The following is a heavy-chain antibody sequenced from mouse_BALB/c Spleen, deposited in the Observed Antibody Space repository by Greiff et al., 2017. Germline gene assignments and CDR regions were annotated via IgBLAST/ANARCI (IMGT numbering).Heavy chain of an antibody. D-gene: IGHD4-1*01. V-gene: IGHV7-3*02. CDR1: GFTFTDYY. CDR3: ARDRGGTDY. CDR2: IRNKANGYTT. J-gene: IGHJ2*01. Sequence: EVNLVESGGGLVQPGGSLRLSCATSGFTFTDYYMSWVRQPPGKALEWLGFIRNKANGYTTEYSASVKGRFTISRDNSQSILYLQMNTLRAEDSATYYCARDRGGTDYWGQGTTLTVSS.